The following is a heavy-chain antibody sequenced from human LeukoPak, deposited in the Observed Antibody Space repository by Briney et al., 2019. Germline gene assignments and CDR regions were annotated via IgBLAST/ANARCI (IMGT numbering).Heavy chain of an antibody. Sequence: SVKVSCKASGGTFSSYAISWMRQAPGQGLEWMGGIIPIFGTANYAQKFQGRVTITTDESTSTAYMELSSLRSEDTAVYYCARSAKDSWYRGYMDVWGKGTTVTVSS. CDR3: ARSAKDSWYRGYMDV. J-gene: IGHJ6*03. CDR2: IIPIFGTA. CDR1: GGTFSSYA. D-gene: IGHD6-13*01. V-gene: IGHV1-69*05.